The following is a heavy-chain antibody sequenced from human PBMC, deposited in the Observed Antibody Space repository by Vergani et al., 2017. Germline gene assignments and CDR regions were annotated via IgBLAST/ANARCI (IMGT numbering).Heavy chain of an antibody. D-gene: IGHD3-22*01. CDR1: GGSFSGYY. V-gene: IGHV4-34*01. CDR2: INHSGST. J-gene: IGHJ4*02. Sequence: QVQLQQWGAGLLKPSETLSLTCAVYGGSFSGYYWSWIRQPPGKGLEWIGEINHSGSTNYNPSLKSRVTISVDTSKNQFSLKLSSVTAADTAVYYCARESGGYYYDSSGYYSGGYFDYWGQGTLVTVSS. CDR3: ARESGGYYYDSSGYYSGGYFDY.